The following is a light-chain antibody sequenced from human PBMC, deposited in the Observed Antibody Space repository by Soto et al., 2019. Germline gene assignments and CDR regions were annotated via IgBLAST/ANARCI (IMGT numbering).Light chain of an antibody. V-gene: IGKV2-28*01. CDR1: QSVLYSANDENY. J-gene: IGKJ5*01. CDR2: LGS. CDR3: MQALQTPLA. Sequence: DIVMTQSPASLAVSLGERATINCKSSQSVLYSANDENYLAWYLQKPGQSPQLLIYLGSNRSSGVPDRFSGSGSGTDFTLKISRVEAEDVGVYYCMQALQTPLAFGQGTRLEIK.